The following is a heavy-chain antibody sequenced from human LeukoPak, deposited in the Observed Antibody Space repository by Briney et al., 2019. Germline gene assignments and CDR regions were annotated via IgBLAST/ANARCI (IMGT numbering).Heavy chain of an antibody. J-gene: IGHJ6*03. V-gene: IGHV4-4*07. D-gene: IGHD7-27*01. CDR3: AGLGTTTGYYYMDV. CDR2: IYTSGST. CDR1: GASITTYY. Sequence: SETLSLTCTVSGASITTYYWSWIRQPAGKGLEWIGRIYTSGSTNYNPSLKSRVTISVDTSKNQFSLKLSSVTAADTAVYYCAGLGTTTGYYYMDVWGKGTTVTVSS.